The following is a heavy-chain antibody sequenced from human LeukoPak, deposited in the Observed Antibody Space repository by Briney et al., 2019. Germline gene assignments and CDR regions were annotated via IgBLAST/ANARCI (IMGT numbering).Heavy chain of an antibody. J-gene: IGHJ4*02. CDR2: ISGSGGST. CDR3: AKDHGYYDFWSGYYQFDY. CDR1: GFTFSSYA. V-gene: IGHV3-23*01. D-gene: IGHD3-3*01. Sequence: GGSLRLSCAASGFTFSSYAMSWVRQAPGKGLEWVSAISGSGGSTYYADSVKGRFTISRDDSKNTLYLQMNSLRAEDTAVYYCAKDHGYYDFWSGYYQFDYWGQGTLVTVSS.